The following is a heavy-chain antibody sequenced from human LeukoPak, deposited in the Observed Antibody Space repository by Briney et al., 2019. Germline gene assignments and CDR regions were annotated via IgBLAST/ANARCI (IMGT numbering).Heavy chain of an antibody. Sequence: ASVKVSCKASGYTFTSYYIHWVRQAPGQGLKWMGVINPSGGATSFAQNFQGRITMTRDTSTSTVYMELSSLRSGDTAVYYCARSYYDTSGYQLDYWGQGTLVTVSS. J-gene: IGHJ4*02. CDR3: ARSYYDTSGYQLDY. D-gene: IGHD3-22*01. CDR1: GYTFTSYY. V-gene: IGHV1-46*01. CDR2: INPSGGAT.